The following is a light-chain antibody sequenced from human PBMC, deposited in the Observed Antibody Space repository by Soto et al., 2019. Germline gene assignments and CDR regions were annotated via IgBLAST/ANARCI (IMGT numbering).Light chain of an antibody. V-gene: IGKV1-39*01. J-gene: IGKJ1*01. CDR2: AAS. CDR3: QQGDSTPRT. CDR1: QSISSY. Sequence: DIQMTQSPSSLSASVGDRVTITCRASQSISSYLNWYQQKPGKAPKLLIYAASNLQSGVPSRFSGSGSGTDFTLTISSLQPEDFATYYCQQGDSTPRTFGQGTKVEIK.